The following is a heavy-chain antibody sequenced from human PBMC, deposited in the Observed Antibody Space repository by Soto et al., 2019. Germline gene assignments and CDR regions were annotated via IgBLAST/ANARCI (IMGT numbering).Heavy chain of an antibody. D-gene: IGHD3-3*01. Sequence: GGSLRLSCAASGFTVSINYMSWVRQAPGKGLEGVSVIYSGGSTYYADSVKGRFTISRDKSKNTLYLQMNSLRAEDTAVYYCARVSIFGVVHYYYYGMDVWGQGTTVTVSS. CDR1: GFTVSINY. CDR3: ARVSIFGVVHYYYYGMDV. J-gene: IGHJ6*02. CDR2: IYSGGST. V-gene: IGHV3-53*01.